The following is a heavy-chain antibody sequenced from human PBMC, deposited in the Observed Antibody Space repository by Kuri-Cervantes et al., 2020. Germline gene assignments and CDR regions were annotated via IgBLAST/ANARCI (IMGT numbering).Heavy chain of an antibody. V-gene: IGHV1-69*02. J-gene: IGHJ3*02. D-gene: IGHD3-10*01. CDR1: GGTFSSYT. CDR3: AVLWFGSGGDAFDI. CDR2: IIPILGIA. Sequence: SVKVSCKASGGTFSSYTISWVRQAPGQGLEWMGRIIPILGIANYAQKFQGRVTMTRNTSISTAYMELSSLRSEDTAVYYCAVLWFGSGGDAFDIWGQGTMVTVSS.